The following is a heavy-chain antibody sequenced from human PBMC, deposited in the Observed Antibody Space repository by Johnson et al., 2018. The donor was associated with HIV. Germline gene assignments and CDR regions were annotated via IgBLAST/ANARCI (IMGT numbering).Heavy chain of an antibody. Sequence: VQLVESGGGLVQSGGSLRLSCGVSGFAVSSNYMSWVRQAPGKGLEWVSIIYSGGSTYYAESVKGRFTISRDNSKNTLYLQMNSLRAEDTAVYYCATSLTGTRPFDIWGQGTMVTVSS. CDR2: IYSGGST. V-gene: IGHV3-66*01. CDR1: GFAVSSNY. D-gene: IGHD1-7*01. J-gene: IGHJ3*02. CDR3: ATSLTGTRPFDI.